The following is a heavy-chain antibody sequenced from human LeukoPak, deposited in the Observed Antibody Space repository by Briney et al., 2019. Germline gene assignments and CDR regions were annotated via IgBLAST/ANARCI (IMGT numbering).Heavy chain of an antibody. D-gene: IGHD1-7*01. CDR3: ARDLTGTTRG. V-gene: IGHV3-66*01. Sequence: GGSLRLSCAASGFTFSSYWMSWVRQAPGKGLEWVSVIYSGGSTYYADSVKGRFTISRDNSKNTLYLQMNSLRAEDTAVYYCARDLTGTTRGWGQGTLVTVSS. CDR1: GFTFSSYW. CDR2: IYSGGST. J-gene: IGHJ4*02.